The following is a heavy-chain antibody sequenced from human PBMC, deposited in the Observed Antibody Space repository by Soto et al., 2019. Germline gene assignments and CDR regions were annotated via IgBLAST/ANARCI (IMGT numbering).Heavy chain of an antibody. CDR1: GFIFSSYS. CDR3: ARDVELQSFDY. CDR2: INDNGRRT. V-gene: IGHV3-74*01. D-gene: IGHD1-26*01. Sequence: PGGSLRLSCEASGFIFSSYSMHWVRQAPGKGLVWVSRINDNGRRTNYADSVKGRFTMSRDNAQNTVYLQMNSLRAEDTAVYYCARDVELQSFDYWGQGILVTSPQ. J-gene: IGHJ4*02.